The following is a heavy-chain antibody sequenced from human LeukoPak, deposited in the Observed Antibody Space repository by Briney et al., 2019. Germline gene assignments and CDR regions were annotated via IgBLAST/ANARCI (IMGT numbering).Heavy chain of an antibody. CDR1: GFTFSSYG. V-gene: IGHV3-30*02. CDR3: AKPRAVVVAASFDY. D-gene: IGHD2-15*01. CDR2: IRYDGSNK. Sequence: GGSLRLSCAASGFTFSSYGMSWVRQAPGKGLEWVAFIRYDGSNKYYADSVKGRFTISRDNSKNTLYLQMNSLRAEDTAVYYCAKPRAVVVAASFDYWGQGTLVTVSS. J-gene: IGHJ4*02.